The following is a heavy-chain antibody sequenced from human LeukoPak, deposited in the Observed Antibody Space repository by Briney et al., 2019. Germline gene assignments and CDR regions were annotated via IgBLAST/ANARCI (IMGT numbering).Heavy chain of an antibody. J-gene: IGHJ5*02. CDR1: GYTFTSYG. CDR3: ARERATPGYCSSTSCYLNWFDP. D-gene: IGHD2-2*01. Sequence: ASVKVSCKASGYTFTSYGISWVRQVPGQGLEWMGWISAYNGNTNYAQKLQGRVTMTTDTSTSTAYMELRSLRSDDTAVYYCARERATPGYCSSTSCYLNWFDPWGQGTLVTVSS. V-gene: IGHV1-18*01. CDR2: ISAYNGNT.